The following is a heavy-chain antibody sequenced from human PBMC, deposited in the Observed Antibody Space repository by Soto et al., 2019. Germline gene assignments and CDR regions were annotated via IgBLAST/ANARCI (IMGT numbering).Heavy chain of an antibody. Sequence: TLSLTCTVSVGSISGYYWSWIRQPPGKGLEWIGYIYYSGSTNYNPSLKSRVTISVDTSKNQFSLKLSSVTAADTAVYYCAIQGATYYFDYWGQGTLVTVSS. V-gene: IGHV4-59*01. CDR2: IYYSGST. J-gene: IGHJ4*02. CDR3: AIQGATYYFDY. D-gene: IGHD1-26*01. CDR1: VGSISGYY.